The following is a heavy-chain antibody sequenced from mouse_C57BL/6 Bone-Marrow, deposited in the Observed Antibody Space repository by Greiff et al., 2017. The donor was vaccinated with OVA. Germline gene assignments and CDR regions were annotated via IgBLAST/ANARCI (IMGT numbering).Heavy chain of an antibody. Sequence: VQLQQPGAELVMPGASVKLSCKASGYTFTSYWMHWVKQRPGQGLEWIGEIDPSDSYTNYNQKFKGKSTLTVDKSSSTAYMQLSSLTSEDSAVYYCSRSSYYYGAWFAYWGQGTLVTVSA. CDR1: GYTFTSYW. CDR3: SRSSYYYGAWFAY. D-gene: IGHD1-1*01. V-gene: IGHV1-69*01. CDR2: IDPSDSYT. J-gene: IGHJ3*01.